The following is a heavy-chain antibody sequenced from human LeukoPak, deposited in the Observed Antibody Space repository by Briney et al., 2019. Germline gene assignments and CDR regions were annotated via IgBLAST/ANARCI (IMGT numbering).Heavy chain of an antibody. CDR2: ISYDGSNK. Sequence: PGGSLRLSCAASGFTFDNYWMNWVRQAPGKGLEWVAVISYDGSNKYYADSVKGRFTISRDNSKNTLYLQMNSLRAEDTAVYYCARGSLKVRIPSGCDYWGREPWSPSPQ. CDR3: ARGSLKVRIPSGCDY. J-gene: IGHJ4*02. CDR1: GFTFDNYW. D-gene: IGHD3-9*01. V-gene: IGHV3-30-3*01.